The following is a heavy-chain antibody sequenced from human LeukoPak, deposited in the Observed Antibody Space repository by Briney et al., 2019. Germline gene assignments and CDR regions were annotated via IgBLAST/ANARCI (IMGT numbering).Heavy chain of an antibody. J-gene: IGHJ4*02. CDR1: GYTFTNYG. Sequence: ASVKVSCKASGYTFTNYGIRWVRQAPGQGLEWMGWISSYNGNTKYAQKLQGRVTMTTDTSTSTAYMELRSLRSDDTAVYYCARALLGLGELTPFDYWGQGTLVTVSS. CDR2: ISSYNGNT. CDR3: ARALLGLGELTPFDY. D-gene: IGHD3-10*01. V-gene: IGHV1-18*01.